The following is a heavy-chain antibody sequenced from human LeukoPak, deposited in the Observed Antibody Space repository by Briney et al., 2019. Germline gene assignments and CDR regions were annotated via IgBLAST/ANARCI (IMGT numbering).Heavy chain of an antibody. CDR3: ARAPDDAFDI. CDR2: IYYSGST. Sequence: SETLSLTCTVSGGSISSYYWSWIRQPPGKGLEWIGYIYYSGSTNYNPSLKSRVTISVDTSKNQFSLKLSSVTAADTAVYYCARAPDDAFDIWGQGTMVTVSS. V-gene: IGHV4-59*08. CDR1: GGSISSYY. J-gene: IGHJ3*02.